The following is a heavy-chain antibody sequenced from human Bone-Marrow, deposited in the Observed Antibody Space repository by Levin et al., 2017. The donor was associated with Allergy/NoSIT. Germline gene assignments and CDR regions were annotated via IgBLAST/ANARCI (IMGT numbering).Heavy chain of an antibody. J-gene: IGHJ4*02. CDR1: GFTFSSYA. V-gene: IGHV3-23*01. CDR3: AKEGLAVAGYYFDS. Sequence: PGGSLRLSCAASGFTFSSYAMSWVRQAPGKGLEWVSSISRSGTITHYAESVKGRFTISRDISKNMLHLQMNSLRAEDTAIYFCAKEGLAVAGYYFDSWGQGTLVTVSS. D-gene: IGHD6-19*01. CDR2: ISRSGTIT.